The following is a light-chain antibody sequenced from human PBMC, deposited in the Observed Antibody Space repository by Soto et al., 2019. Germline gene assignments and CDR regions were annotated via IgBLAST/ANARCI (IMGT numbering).Light chain of an antibody. V-gene: IGKV1-39*01. J-gene: IGKJ5*01. CDR2: AAS. CDR3: QQSYRTPIT. CDR1: QSISNH. Sequence: IQMTQSPSSLSAPVGHRLIITCPASQSISNHLNWYQQKPGKAPKLLIFAASNLQSGVPPRFSGSGSGTDFTLTISSLQPEDVATYFCQQSYRTPITFGQGTRLEIK.